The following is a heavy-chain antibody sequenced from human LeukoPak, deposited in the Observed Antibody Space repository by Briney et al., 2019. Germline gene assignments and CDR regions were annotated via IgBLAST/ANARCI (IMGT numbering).Heavy chain of an antibody. J-gene: IGHJ4*02. Sequence: PSETLSLTCAVYGGSFSGYYWSWIRQPPGKGLEWIGEINHSGSTNYNPSLKSRVTISVDTSKNQFSLKLSSVTAADTAVYYCATRGAGVGFDYWGQGTLVTVSS. CDR1: GGSFSGYY. V-gene: IGHV4-34*01. D-gene: IGHD1-26*01. CDR2: INHSGST. CDR3: ATRGAGVGFDY.